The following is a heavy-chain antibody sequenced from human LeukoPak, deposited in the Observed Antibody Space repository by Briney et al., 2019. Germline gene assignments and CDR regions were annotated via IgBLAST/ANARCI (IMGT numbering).Heavy chain of an antibody. J-gene: IGHJ3*02. CDR3: ASPSTVTIVWAFDI. D-gene: IGHD4-17*01. V-gene: IGHV3-30*04. Sequence: GGSLRLSCAASGFTFSSYAMHWVRQAPGKGLEWVAVISYDGSNKYYADSVKGRFTISRDNSKNTLYLQMNSLRAEDTAVYYCASPSTVTIVWAFDIWGQGTMVTVSS. CDR2: ISYDGSNK. CDR1: GFTFSSYA.